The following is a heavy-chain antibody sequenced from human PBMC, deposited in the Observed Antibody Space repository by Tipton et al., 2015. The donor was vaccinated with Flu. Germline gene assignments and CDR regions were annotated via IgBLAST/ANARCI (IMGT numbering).Heavy chain of an antibody. Sequence: TLSLTCTVSGGSISSGSFYWTWIRQPAGKGLEWIGRIYTSGSTNYNPSLKSRVAISVDTSKNQFSLNLSSMTAADTAVYFCARAMGYCSTVSCAEAFDIWGQGTMVTVSS. V-gene: IGHV4-61*02. J-gene: IGHJ3*02. D-gene: IGHD2-2*01. CDR2: IYTSGST. CDR3: ARAMGYCSTVSCAEAFDI. CDR1: GGSISSGSFY.